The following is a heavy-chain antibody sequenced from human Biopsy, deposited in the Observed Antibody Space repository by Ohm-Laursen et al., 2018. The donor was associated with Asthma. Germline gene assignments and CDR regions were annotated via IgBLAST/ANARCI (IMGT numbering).Heavy chain of an antibody. CDR1: GGSIGRGGYY. J-gene: IGHJ6*02. CDR3: ARGPNYHGSGRAPIGMDV. D-gene: IGHD3-10*01. CDR2: IYYTGSD. Sequence: SETLSLTCLVSGGSIGRGGYYWSWIRQPPGKGLEWLGYIYYTGSDNYNPSLKSRVTISVDTSKNQFSLRLNSVTAADTAVYYCARGPNYHGSGRAPIGMDVWGQGTTVTVSS. V-gene: IGHV4-61*08.